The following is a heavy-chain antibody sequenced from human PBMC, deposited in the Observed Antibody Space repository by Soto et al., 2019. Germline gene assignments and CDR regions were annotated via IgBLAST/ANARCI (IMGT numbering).Heavy chain of an antibody. CDR2: IIPISGTA. V-gene: IGHV1-69*01. D-gene: IGHD1-26*01. CDR3: ARDGGRHSGGIDY. Sequence: QVQLVQSGAEVKKPGSSVKVSCKASGGTFSSYSINWVRQAPGQGLEWMGEIIPISGTASYAQKFQGRVTIAADESTSTAYMELSSLRSEETAVYYCARDGGRHSGGIDYWGQGTLVTVSS. J-gene: IGHJ4*02. CDR1: GGTFSSYS.